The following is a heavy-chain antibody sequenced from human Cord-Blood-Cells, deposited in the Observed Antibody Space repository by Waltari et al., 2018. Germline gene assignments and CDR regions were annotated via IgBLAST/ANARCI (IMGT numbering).Heavy chain of an antibody. CDR1: GFTVSSNY. CDR2: IESGGST. Sequence: EVQLVESGGGLIQPGGSLRLSCAASGFTVSSNYMSWVRQAPGKGLEWGSVIESGGSTYYAGSVKGRFTISRDNAKNTLYLQMNRLRAEDTAVYYCAGGYDYYYYGMDVWGQGTTVTVSS. CDR3: AGGYDYYYYGMDV. V-gene: IGHV3-53*01. D-gene: IGHD5-18*01. J-gene: IGHJ6*02.